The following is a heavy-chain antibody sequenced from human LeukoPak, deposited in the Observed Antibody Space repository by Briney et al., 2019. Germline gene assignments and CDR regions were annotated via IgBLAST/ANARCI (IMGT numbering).Heavy chain of an antibody. J-gene: IGHJ4*02. CDR1: GFTVSSNY. Sequence: GGSLRLSCAASGFTVSSNYMSWVRQAPGKGLEWVPVIYSGGSTYYADSVKGRFTIFRDNSKNTLYLQMNSLRAEDTAVYYCARDGLVDYFDYWGQGTLVSVSS. CDR2: IYSGGST. D-gene: IGHD1-26*01. CDR3: ARDGLVDYFDY. V-gene: IGHV3-53*01.